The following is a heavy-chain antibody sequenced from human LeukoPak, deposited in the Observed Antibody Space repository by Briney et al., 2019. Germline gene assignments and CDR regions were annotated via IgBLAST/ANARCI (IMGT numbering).Heavy chain of an antibody. CDR1: GYTFTSYG. CDR2: ISAYNGNT. V-gene: IGHV1-18*01. CDR3: ASRYYDYVWGSYRYGWFDP. D-gene: IGHD3-16*02. Sequence: ASVKVSCKASGYTFTSYGISWVRQAPGQGLEWMGWISAYNGNTNYAQKLQGRVTMTTDTSTSTAYMELRSLRSEDTAVYYCASRYYDYVWGSYRYGWFDPWGQGTLVTVSS. J-gene: IGHJ5*02.